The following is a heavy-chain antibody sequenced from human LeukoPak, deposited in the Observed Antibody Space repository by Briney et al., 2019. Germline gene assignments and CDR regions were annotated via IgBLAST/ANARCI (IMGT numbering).Heavy chain of an antibody. CDR1: GYTFTSYG. J-gene: IGHJ3*02. D-gene: IGHD1-20*01. V-gene: IGHV1-8*03. CDR3: ARGNWYNWNDGNAFDI. Sequence: ASVKVSCKASGYTFTSYGISWVRQATGQGLEWMGWMNPNSGNTGYAQKFQGRVTITRNTSISTAYMELSSLRSEDTAVYYCARGNWYNWNDGNAFDIWGQGTMVTVSS. CDR2: MNPNSGNT.